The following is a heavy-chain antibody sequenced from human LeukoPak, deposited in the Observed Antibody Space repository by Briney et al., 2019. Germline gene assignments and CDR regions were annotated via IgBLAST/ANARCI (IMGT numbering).Heavy chain of an antibody. Sequence: GASVKVSCKASGDTFSNYAINWVRQAPGQGLEWMGRIIPLFGTTNYAPTFQGRVTITADTSTSTAYMDLNSLKSGDTATYYCARDGAFVYHYKSGLVLWGQGTLVTVSS. J-gene: IGHJ5*02. CDR2: IIPLFGTT. V-gene: IGHV1-69*06. CDR1: GDTFSNYA. CDR3: ARDGAFVYHYKSGLVL. D-gene: IGHD5/OR15-5a*01.